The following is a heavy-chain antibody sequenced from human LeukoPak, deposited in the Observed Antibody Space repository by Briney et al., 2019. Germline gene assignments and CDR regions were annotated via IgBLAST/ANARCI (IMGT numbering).Heavy chain of an antibody. J-gene: IGHJ6*02. Sequence: GGSLRLSCAASGFTFSSYWMSWVRQAPGEGLEWVANIKQDGSEKYYVDSVKGRFTISRDNAKNSLYLQMNSLRAEDTAVYYCASVREYYDFWSGSHYGMDVWGQGTTVTVSS. CDR2: IKQDGSEK. CDR1: GFTFSSYW. D-gene: IGHD3-3*01. V-gene: IGHV3-7*01. CDR3: ASVREYYDFWSGSHYGMDV.